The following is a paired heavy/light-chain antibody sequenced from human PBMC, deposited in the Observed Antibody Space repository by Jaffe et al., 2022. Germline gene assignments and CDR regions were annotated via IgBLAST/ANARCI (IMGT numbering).Heavy chain of an antibody. J-gene: IGHJ4*02. CDR3: ARTARVPEY. D-gene: IGHD2-21*02. CDR1: GVSITSYY. Sequence: QVQLHESGPGLVKPSETLSLTCTVSGVSITSYYWSWIRQPPGKGLESIGYISYNGDTNSNPSLKSRVTISLDASKNQFSLRLNSVTAADTALYYCARTARVPEYWGQGVLVTVSS. CDR2: ISYNGDT. V-gene: IGHV4-59*01.
Light chain of an antibody. CDR2: TVS. CDR1: QTLVYSDRKIY. J-gene: IGKJ1*01. Sequence: DVVMTQSPLSLPVTLGQAASISCRSSQTLVYSDRKIYLNWFQQRPGQSPRRLIYTVSNRDSGVPDRFSGSGSGTDFTLKISRVEAEDVGVYYCMQGTHWPWTFGQGTKVEIK. V-gene: IGKV2-30*01. CDR3: MQGTHWPWT.